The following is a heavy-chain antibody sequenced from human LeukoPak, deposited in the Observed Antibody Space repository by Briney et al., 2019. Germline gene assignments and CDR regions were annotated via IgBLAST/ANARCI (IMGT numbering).Heavy chain of an antibody. CDR2: IYSGGST. D-gene: IGHD3-22*01. CDR3: ARHEVLYDSGVYYGNYFDY. V-gene: IGHV3-66*04. J-gene: IGHJ4*02. CDR1: EFSVGSNY. Sequence: GGSLRLSCAASEFSVGSNYMTWVRQAPGKGLEWVSLIYSGGSTYYADSVKGRFTISRDNSKNTLYLQMNSLRAEDTAVYYCARHEVLYDSGVYYGNYFDYWGQGTLVTVSS.